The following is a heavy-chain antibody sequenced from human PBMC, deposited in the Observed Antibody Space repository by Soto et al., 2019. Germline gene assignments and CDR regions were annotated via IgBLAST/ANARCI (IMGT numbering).Heavy chain of an antibody. CDR2: ISAYNGNT. Sequence: APVKVSCKASCFTLTSYGISWGGQAPGQRLERMGWISAYNGNTNYAQKLQGRVTMTTDTSTSTAYMELRSLRSDDTAVYYCARGGLPLGYCSGGSCFHYYYGMDVWGQGTTVTVSS. D-gene: IGHD2-15*01. V-gene: IGHV1-18*01. CDR1: CFTLTSYG. CDR3: ARGGLPLGYCSGGSCFHYYYGMDV. J-gene: IGHJ6*02.